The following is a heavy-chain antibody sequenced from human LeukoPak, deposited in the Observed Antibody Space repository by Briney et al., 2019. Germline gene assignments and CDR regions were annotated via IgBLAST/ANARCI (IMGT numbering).Heavy chain of an antibody. J-gene: IGHJ4*02. CDR1: GGSISSNNYY. Sequence: PSETLSLTCTVSGGSISSNNYYWGWIRQPPGKGLEWIGIIYYSGSNYNPYLKSRVTISVETSKNQFSLKLSSVTAADTAVYYCARFDYWGQGTLVTVSS. CDR3: ARFDY. V-gene: IGHV4-39*07. CDR2: IYYSGS.